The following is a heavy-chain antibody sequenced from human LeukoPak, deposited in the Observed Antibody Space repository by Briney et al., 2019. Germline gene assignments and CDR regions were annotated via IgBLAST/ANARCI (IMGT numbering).Heavy chain of an antibody. Sequence: SETLSLTCTVSGGSISSYYWSWIRQPAGKGLEWIGRIYTCGSTNYNPSLKSRVTMSVDTSKNQFSLKLSSVTAADTAVYYCAREPRDYDILTGYYNRLGFDYWGQGTLVTVSS. J-gene: IGHJ4*02. CDR1: GGSISSYY. D-gene: IGHD3-9*01. CDR3: AREPRDYDILTGYYNRLGFDY. CDR2: IYTCGST. V-gene: IGHV4-4*07.